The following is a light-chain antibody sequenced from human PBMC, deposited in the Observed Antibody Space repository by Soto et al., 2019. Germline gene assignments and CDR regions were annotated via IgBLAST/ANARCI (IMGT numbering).Light chain of an antibody. V-gene: IGKV1-5*03. Sequence: DIQMTQSPSTLSASVGDRVIITCRASQSISDSLAWYQKKPGKAPKLLIFKLSILESEVPSRFSGSGSGTEFTLSITSLQPDDFATYYCQQYSDRPFAFGQGTKLEI. CDR2: KLS. J-gene: IGKJ2*01. CDR1: QSISDS. CDR3: QQYSDRPFA.